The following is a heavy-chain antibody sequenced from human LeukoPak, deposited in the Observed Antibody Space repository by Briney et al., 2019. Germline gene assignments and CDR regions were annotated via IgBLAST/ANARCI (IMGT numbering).Heavy chain of an antibody. D-gene: IGHD4-23*01. J-gene: IGHJ5*02. CDR2: IYYSGST. CDR1: GGSISSYY. Sequence: SETLSLTCTVSGGSISSYYWSWIRQPPGKGLEWIGYIYYSGSTNYNPSLKSRVTISVDTSKNQFSLKLSSVTAADTAVYYCARQPGGNSGWFDPWGQGTLVTVSS. V-gene: IGHV4-59*08. CDR3: ARQPGGNSGWFDP.